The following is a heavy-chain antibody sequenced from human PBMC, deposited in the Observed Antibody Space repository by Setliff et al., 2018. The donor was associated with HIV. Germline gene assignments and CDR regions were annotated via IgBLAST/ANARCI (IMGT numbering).Heavy chain of an antibody. D-gene: IGHD5-18*01. Sequence: GASVKVSCKASGYTFTGYFIHWVRQAPGQGLEWMGRIIPNSAGTNYAQKFQGRVTMTRDTSISTAYMELSRLRSDDTAVYYCARDLHTFMVNSYHYYMDVWGKGTTVTVSS. CDR1: GYTFTGYF. CDR3: ARDLHTFMVNSYHYYMDV. V-gene: IGHV1-2*06. J-gene: IGHJ6*03. CDR2: IIPNSAGT.